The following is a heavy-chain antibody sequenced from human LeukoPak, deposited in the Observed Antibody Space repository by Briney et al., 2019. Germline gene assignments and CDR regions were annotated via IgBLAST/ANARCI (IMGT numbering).Heavy chain of an antibody. Sequence: GGSLRLSCAASGFTFSSYAMHWVRQAPGKGLEWVAVISYDGSNKYYADSVKGRFTISRDNSKNTLYLQMNSLRAEDTAVYYCARERCSGGSCWGLDYWGQGTLVTVSS. CDR1: GFTFSSYA. D-gene: IGHD2-15*01. V-gene: IGHV3-30-3*01. CDR3: ARERCSGGSCWGLDY. CDR2: ISYDGSNK. J-gene: IGHJ4*02.